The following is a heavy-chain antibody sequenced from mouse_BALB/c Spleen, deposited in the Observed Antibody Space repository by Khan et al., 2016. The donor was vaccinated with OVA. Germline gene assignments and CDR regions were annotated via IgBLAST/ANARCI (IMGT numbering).Heavy chain of an antibody. D-gene: IGHD2-13*01. V-gene: IGHV5-6-5*01. J-gene: IGHJ3*01. CDR2: ISTGGST. CDR1: GFTFSNYA. Sequence: EVELVESGGGLVTPGRSLKVSCAASGFTFSNYAMSWVRQPPEKRLEWVAFISTGGSTYYPDSVKGRFTICRDNARNILYLQMSSLRTEDTAMYYCASDYWFVYWGQGTLVTVSA. CDR3: ASDYWFVY.